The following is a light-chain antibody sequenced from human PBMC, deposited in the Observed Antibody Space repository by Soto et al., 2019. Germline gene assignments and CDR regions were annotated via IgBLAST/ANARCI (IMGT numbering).Light chain of an antibody. CDR3: CSYAGSNTWV. J-gene: IGLJ3*02. Sequence: QSVLTQPASVSGSPGQSITISCTGTSSDVGGYNYVSWYQQHPGKAPKVMIYEGSKRPSGVSDRFSGSKSGNTASLTISGLQAEDESDYYCCSYAGSNTWVFGGGTKLTVL. V-gene: IGLV2-23*01. CDR2: EGS. CDR1: SSDVGGYNY.